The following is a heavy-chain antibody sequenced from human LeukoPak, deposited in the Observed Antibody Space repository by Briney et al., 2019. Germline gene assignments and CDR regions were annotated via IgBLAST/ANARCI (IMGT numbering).Heavy chain of an antibody. J-gene: IGHJ4*01. CDR1: GGSLSNYY. D-gene: IGHD3-22*01. V-gene: IGHV4-59*12. CDR3: ARVRRFYYDSSTKGAFDI. CDR2: IYYSGST. Sequence: SQTLSLTCTVSGGSLSNYYWNWIRQPPGQGLEWIGHIYYSGSTNYNPSLKSRVTISVDTSKNQFSLKLSSVTAADTAVYYCARVRRFYYDSSTKGAFDIWGQGTLVTVSS.